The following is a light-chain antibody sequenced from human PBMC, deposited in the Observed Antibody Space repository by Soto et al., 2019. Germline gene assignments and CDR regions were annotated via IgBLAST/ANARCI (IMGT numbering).Light chain of an antibody. CDR2: KAS. CDR1: QSISGW. Sequence: DIQMTQSPSTLSASVGDRVTITCRASQSISGWLAWFQQIPGKAPKLLIYKASTLESGVPPRFSGSGSGTDFTLTISSLRPDDFATYFCQQYNTYPFTFGLGTKLEIK. V-gene: IGKV1-5*03. CDR3: QQYNTYPFT. J-gene: IGKJ2*01.